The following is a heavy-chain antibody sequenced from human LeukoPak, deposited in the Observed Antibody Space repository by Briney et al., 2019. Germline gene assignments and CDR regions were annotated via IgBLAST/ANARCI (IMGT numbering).Heavy chain of an antibody. D-gene: IGHD5-12*01. CDR3: ARRGESGYDLDY. V-gene: IGHV1-69*04. J-gene: IGHJ4*02. CDR1: GGTFSSYA. Sequence: SVKVSCKASGGTFSSYAISWVRQAPGQGLEWMGRIIPILGIANYAQKFQGRVTITADKSTSTAYMELSSLRSEDTAVYYCARRGESGYDLDYWGQGALVTVSS. CDR2: IIPILGIA.